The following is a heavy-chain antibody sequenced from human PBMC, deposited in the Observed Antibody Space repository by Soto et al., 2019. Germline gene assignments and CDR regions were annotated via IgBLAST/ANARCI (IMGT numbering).Heavy chain of an antibody. J-gene: IGHJ6*02. V-gene: IGHV4-31*03. CDR3: ARSNWNKDYYYGMDV. CDR2: IYYSGST. CDR1: GGSISSGGYY. D-gene: IGHD1-1*01. Sequence: SETLSLTCTVSGGSISSGGYYWSWIRQHPGKGLEWIGYIYYSGSTYYNPSLKSRVTISVDTSKSQFSLKLSSVTAADTAVYYCARSNWNKDYYYGMDVWGQGTTVTVSS.